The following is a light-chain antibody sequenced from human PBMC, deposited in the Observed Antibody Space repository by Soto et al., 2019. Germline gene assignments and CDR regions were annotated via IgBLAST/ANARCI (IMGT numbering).Light chain of an antibody. Sequence: QSVLTQPASVSGSHGQSITISCTGTSSDVGGYNSVSWYQQHPGRAPELMIYEVSNRPSGVSNRFSGSKSGNTASLTISGLQAEDEADYYCSSYTTINTRVFGGGTKLTVL. CDR2: EVS. CDR3: SSYTTINTRV. V-gene: IGLV2-14*01. J-gene: IGLJ3*02. CDR1: SSDVGGYNS.